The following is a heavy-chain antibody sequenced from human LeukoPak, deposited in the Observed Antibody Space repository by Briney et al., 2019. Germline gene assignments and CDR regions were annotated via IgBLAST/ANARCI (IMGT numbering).Heavy chain of an antibody. Sequence: GASVKVSCKASGYTFTVYYMHWVRQAPGQGLEWMGIINPTGGSTDYSQKFQGRVTMTRDMSTYTVYMELSRLRSDDTAVYYCARVYPGTTGTTLDYWGQGTLVTVSS. CDR2: INPTGGST. CDR1: GYTFTVYY. CDR3: ARVYPGTTGTTLDY. V-gene: IGHV1-46*01. D-gene: IGHD1-1*01. J-gene: IGHJ4*02.